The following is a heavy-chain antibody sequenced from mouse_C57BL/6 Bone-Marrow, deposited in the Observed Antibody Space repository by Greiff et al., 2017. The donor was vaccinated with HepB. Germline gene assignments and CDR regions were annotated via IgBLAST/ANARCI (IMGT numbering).Heavy chain of an antibody. V-gene: IGHV5-16*01. D-gene: IGHD1-1*01. Sequence: EVQLQESEGGLVQPGSSMKLSCTASGFTFSDYYMAWVRQVPEKGLEWVANINYDGSSTYYLDSLKSRFIISRDNAKNILYLQMSSLKSEDTATYYCARDGDYYVFDYWGQGTTLTVSS. J-gene: IGHJ2*01. CDR2: INYDGSST. CDR3: ARDGDYYVFDY. CDR1: GFTFSDYY.